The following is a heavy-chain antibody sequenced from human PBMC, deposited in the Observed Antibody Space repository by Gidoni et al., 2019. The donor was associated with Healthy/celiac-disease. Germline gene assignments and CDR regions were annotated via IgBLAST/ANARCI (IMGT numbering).Heavy chain of an antibody. V-gene: IGHV1-3*01. CDR2: INAGNGNT. J-gene: IGHJ5*02. CDR3: ARDQYDGPKTNCSSTSCYFRAHPDNWFDP. CDR1: GYTFTSYA. Sequence: QVQLVQSGAEVKKPGASVKVSCKASGYTFTSYAMHWVRQAPGQRLEWMGWINAGNGNTKYSQKFQGRVTITRDTSASTAYMELSSLRSEDTAVYYCARDQYDGPKTNCSSTSCYFRAHPDNWFDPWGQGTLVTVSS. D-gene: IGHD2-2*01.